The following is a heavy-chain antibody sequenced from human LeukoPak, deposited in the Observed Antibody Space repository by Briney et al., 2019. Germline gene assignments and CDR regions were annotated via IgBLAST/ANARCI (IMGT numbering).Heavy chain of an antibody. Sequence: PSETLSLTCTVSGGSISSYYWSWIRQPPGKGLEWIGYIYYSGSTNYNPSLKSRVIISVDTSKNQFYLKLSSVTAADTAVYYCARRTNYDSSGYYNAFDIWGQGTMVTVSS. J-gene: IGHJ3*02. CDR3: ARRTNYDSSGYYNAFDI. D-gene: IGHD3-22*01. CDR2: IYYSGST. V-gene: IGHV4-59*08. CDR1: GGSISSYY.